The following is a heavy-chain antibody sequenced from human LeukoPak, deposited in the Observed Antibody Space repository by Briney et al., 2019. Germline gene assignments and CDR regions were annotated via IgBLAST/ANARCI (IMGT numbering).Heavy chain of an antibody. J-gene: IGHJ6*02. D-gene: IGHD2-15*01. CDR3: ASHCSGGSCLNYYYGMDV. Sequence: SETLSLTCTVSGGSISSGDYYWSWIRQPPGKGLEWIGYIYYSGSTYYNPSLKSRVTISVDTSKNQFFLKLSSVTAADTAVYYCASHCSGGSCLNYYYGMDVWGQGTTVTVSS. CDR2: IYYSGST. CDR1: GGSISSGDYY. V-gene: IGHV4-30-4*01.